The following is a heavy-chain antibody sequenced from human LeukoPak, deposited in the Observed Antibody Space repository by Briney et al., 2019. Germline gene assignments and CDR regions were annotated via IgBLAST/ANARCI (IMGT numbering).Heavy chain of an antibody. CDR3: AKVVPDY. CDR2: ISYDGSNK. CDR1: GFTFSSYG. Sequence: GASLRLSCAASGFTFSSYGMHWVRQAPGKGLEWVAVISYDGSNKYYADSVKGRFTISRDNSKNTLYLQMNSLRAEDTAVYYCAKVVPDYWGQGTLVTVSS. V-gene: IGHV3-30*18. J-gene: IGHJ4*02. D-gene: IGHD6-6*01.